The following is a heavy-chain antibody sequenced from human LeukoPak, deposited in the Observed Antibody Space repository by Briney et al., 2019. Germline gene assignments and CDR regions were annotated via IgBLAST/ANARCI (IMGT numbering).Heavy chain of an antibody. D-gene: IGHD6-19*01. CDR1: GGTFSSYA. J-gene: IGHJ4*02. CDR3: ASRYSSGWYGPNSPFNY. V-gene: IGHV1-69*06. CDR2: IIPIFGTA. Sequence: GASVKVSCKASGGTFSSYAISWVRQAPGQGLEWMGGIIPIFGTANYAQKFQGRVTITADKSTSTAYMELSSLRSEDTAVYYCASRYSSGWYGPNSPFNYWGQGTLVTVSS.